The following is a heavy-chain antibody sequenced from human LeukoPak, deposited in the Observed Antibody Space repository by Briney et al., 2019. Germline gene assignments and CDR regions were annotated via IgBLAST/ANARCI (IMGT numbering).Heavy chain of an antibody. V-gene: IGHV5-51*01. J-gene: IGHJ4*02. CDR2: IYPGDSDT. Sequence: GESLKISCKGSGYSFTSHGIGWVRQMPGKGLEWMGSIYPGDSDTRYRPSFQGQVTISADKSISTAYLQWSSLKASDTAMYYCARRDSSTEYFDYWGQGTLVTVSS. CDR1: GYSFTSHG. D-gene: IGHD6-13*01. CDR3: ARRDSSTEYFDY.